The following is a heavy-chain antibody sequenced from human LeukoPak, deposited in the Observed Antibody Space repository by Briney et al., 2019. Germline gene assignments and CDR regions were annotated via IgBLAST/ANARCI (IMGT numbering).Heavy chain of an antibody. CDR2: INSDGSST. CDR1: GFTFSSYW. D-gene: IGHD2-15*01. J-gene: IGHJ4*02. CDR3: AKEILRYCSGGSCRVFDY. Sequence: GGSLRLSCAASGFTFSSYWMHWVRQAPGKGLVWVSRINSDGSSTSYADSVKGRFTISRDNAKNSLYLQMNSLRAEDTALYYCAKEILRYCSGGSCRVFDYWGQGTLVTVSS. V-gene: IGHV3-74*01.